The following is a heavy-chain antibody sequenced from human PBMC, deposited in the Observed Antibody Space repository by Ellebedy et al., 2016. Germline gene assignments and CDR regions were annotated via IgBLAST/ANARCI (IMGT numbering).Heavy chain of an antibody. J-gene: IGHJ3*01. V-gene: IGHV3-23*01. Sequence: GGSLRLSXSASGFSFNTFFMSWVRQAPGKGLQWVSTINAAGDNTRFADSVKGRFTVSRDNSRNTLYVQLNTLRAEDAAIYYCVRGPYSSGHCDAFDVWGRGTMVTVSS. CDR3: VRGPYSSGHCDAFDV. CDR2: INAAGDNT. CDR1: GFSFNTFF. D-gene: IGHD6-19*01.